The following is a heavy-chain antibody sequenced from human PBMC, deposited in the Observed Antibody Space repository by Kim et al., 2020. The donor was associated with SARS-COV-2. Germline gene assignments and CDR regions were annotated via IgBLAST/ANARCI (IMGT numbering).Heavy chain of an antibody. CDR2: ISSSSSYI. D-gene: IGHD3-16*01. V-gene: IGHV3-21*01. CDR3: ASFPLGGELTFDY. J-gene: IGHJ4*02. Sequence: GGSLRLSCAASGFTFSSYSMNWVRQAPGKGLEWVSSISSSSSYIYYADSVKGRFTISRDNAKNSLYLQMNSLRAEDTAVYYCASFPLGGELTFDYWGQGTLVTVSS. CDR1: GFTFSSYS.